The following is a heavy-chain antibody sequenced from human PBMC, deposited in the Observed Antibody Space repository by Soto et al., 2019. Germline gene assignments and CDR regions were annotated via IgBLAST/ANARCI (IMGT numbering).Heavy chain of an antibody. J-gene: IGHJ4*02. D-gene: IGHD5-18*01. V-gene: IGHV4-30-4*01. CDR3: DSFPTAMVLGADDPCFDY. Sequence: QVQMQESGPGLVKPSQTLSRTCTVSGGSISSGDYYWSWIRQPPGKGLGWIGDISYSGSTYYNPSLKSRVTISVDTSKTQFSLKLSSVTAADTAVYYLDSFPTAMVLGADDPCFDYWGQGTMVTVSS. CDR1: GGSISSGDYY. CDR2: ISYSGST.